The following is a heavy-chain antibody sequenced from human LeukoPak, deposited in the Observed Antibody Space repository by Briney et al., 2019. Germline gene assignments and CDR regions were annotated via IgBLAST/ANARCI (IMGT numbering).Heavy chain of an antibody. Sequence: PGRSLRLSCAASGFTFSSYGMHWVRHAPGKGLEGVAVISYDGSNKYYADSVKGRFTISRDDSKNTLYLQMNSLRAEDTAVYYCAKEGEVRGGYFDYWGQGTLVTVSS. CDR2: ISYDGSNK. CDR1: GFTFSSYG. J-gene: IGHJ4*02. CDR3: AKEGEVRGGYFDY. V-gene: IGHV3-30*18. D-gene: IGHD3-10*01.